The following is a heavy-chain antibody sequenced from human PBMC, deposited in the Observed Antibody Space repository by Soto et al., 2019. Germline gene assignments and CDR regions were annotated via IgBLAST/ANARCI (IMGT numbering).Heavy chain of an antibody. CDR3: ARGVDYGGNSGDY. CDR1: GFTFSSYW. Sequence: EVQLVESGGGLVQPGGSLRLSCAASGFTFSSYWMHWVRQAPGKGLVWVSRINSDGSSTSYADFVKGRFTISRDNAKNALYLQMNSLRAEDTAVYYCARGVDYGGNSGDYWGQGTLVTVSS. CDR2: INSDGSST. D-gene: IGHD4-17*01. V-gene: IGHV3-74*01. J-gene: IGHJ4*02.